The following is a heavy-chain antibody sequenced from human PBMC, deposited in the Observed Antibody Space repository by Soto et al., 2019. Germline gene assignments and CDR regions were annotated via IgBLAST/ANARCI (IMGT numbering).Heavy chain of an antibody. Sequence: GGSLRLSCAASGFTFSSYSMNWVRQAPGKGLEWVSSISSSSSYIYYADSVKGRFTISRDNAKNSLYLQMNSLRAEDTAVYYCARYKAAAGIYYYYMDVWGKGTTVTVSS. J-gene: IGHJ6*03. V-gene: IGHV3-21*01. CDR1: GFTFSSYS. CDR3: ARYKAAAGIYYYYMDV. CDR2: ISSSSSYI. D-gene: IGHD6-13*01.